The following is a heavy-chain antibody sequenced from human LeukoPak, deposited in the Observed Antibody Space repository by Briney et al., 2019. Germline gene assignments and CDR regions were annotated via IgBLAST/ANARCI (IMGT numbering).Heavy chain of an antibody. CDR1: GGSINRYY. V-gene: IGHV4-59*01. Sequence: SETLSLTCTVSGGSINRYYWSWIRQSPGKGLEWIAWIYYTGTTNYNPSLKSRVTTSVDTSKNQFSLRLTSVTAADTAVYFCAREWGTGSSDYWGQGILVTVSS. D-gene: IGHD1-1*01. CDR3: AREWGTGSSDY. CDR2: IYYTGTT. J-gene: IGHJ4*02.